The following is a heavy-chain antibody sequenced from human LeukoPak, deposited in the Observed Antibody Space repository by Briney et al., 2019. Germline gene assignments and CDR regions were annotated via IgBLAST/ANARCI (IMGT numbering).Heavy chain of an antibody. D-gene: IGHD3-10*01. J-gene: IGHJ3*02. CDR1: GGTLRNYA. V-gene: IGHV1-69*06. CDR3: ARGELLWFGELYRIDAFDI. CDR2: IIPMFGTA. Sequence: ASVKVSCKASGGTLRNYAINWVRQAPGQRLEWMGGIIPMFGTANYAQKFQGRVTITADKSTGTVYMELRSLTSEDTAVYYCARGELLWFGELYRIDAFDIWGQGTMVIVSS.